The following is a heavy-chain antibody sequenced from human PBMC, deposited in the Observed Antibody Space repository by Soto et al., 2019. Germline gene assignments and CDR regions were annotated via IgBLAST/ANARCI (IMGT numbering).Heavy chain of an antibody. CDR3: ARKILGSTSRPNYWYFDL. Sequence: EVQLLESGGGLVQPGGSLRLSCAGSGFTFINYAMNWVRQAPGKGLEWVSSVCGGGDATFFADSVRGRFTISRDNSKNAVTLQMNSLGVDVTAVYYCARKILGSTSRPNYWYFDLWGRGTLVTVSS. V-gene: IGHV3-23*01. D-gene: IGHD2-2*01. CDR1: GFTFINYA. J-gene: IGHJ2*01. CDR2: VCGGGDAT.